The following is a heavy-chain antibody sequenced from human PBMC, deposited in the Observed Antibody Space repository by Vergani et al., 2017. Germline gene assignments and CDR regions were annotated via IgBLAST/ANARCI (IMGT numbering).Heavy chain of an antibody. CDR2: FSTGTKSQ. D-gene: IGHD1-26*01. CDR1: GFDFSSYI. Sequence: QLVESGGGWVQPGGSLRLSCVVSGFDFSSYIMNWVRQAPGKGLEWVSFFSTGTKSQSYAESVKGRVTISRDSAKNSLYLQMDSLRAEDTAVYYCAREYGSTSGRAFDFWGQGTKVTVSS. J-gene: IGHJ3*01. CDR3: AREYGSTSGRAFDF. V-gene: IGHV3-48*01.